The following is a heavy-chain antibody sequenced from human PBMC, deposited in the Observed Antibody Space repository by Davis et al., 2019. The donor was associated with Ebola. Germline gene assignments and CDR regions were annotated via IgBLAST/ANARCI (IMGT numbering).Heavy chain of an antibody. CDR2: IYYSGST. D-gene: IGHD1-26*01. CDR1: GGSISSGGYY. V-gene: IGHV4-61*08. J-gene: IGHJ6*04. Sequence: PSETLSLTCTVSGGSISSGGYYWSWIRQYPGKGLEWIGYIYYSGSTNYNPSLKSRVTISIDTSKNQFSLKLSSVTAADTAVYYCARDWGGSGYYYYGMDVWGKGTTVTVSS. CDR3: ARDWGGSGYYYYGMDV.